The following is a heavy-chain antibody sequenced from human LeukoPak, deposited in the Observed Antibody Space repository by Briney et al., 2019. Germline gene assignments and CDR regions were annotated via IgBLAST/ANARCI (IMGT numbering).Heavy chain of an antibody. Sequence: GGSLRLSCAASGFTFSSYGMHWVRQAPRKGLEWVAFIRHEESNKYYADSVQGRFTISRDNSKNTMYQQMNRLRAEDTAVYYCAKKSFNIAARLTEAFDYWGQGTLVTVSS. CDR1: GFTFSSYG. CDR3: AKKSFNIAARLTEAFDY. V-gene: IGHV3-30*02. D-gene: IGHD6-6*01. CDR2: IRHEESNK. J-gene: IGHJ4*02.